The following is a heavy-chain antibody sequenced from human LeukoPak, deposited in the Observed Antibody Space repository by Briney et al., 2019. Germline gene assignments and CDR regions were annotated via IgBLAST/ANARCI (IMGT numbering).Heavy chain of an antibody. CDR3: AREGRGSIYGDYPVKI. Sequence: SETLSLTCTVSGGSISSGGYYWSWIRQHPEKGLEWIGYIYYSGSTYYNPSLKSRVTISVDTSKNQFSLKLSSVTAADTAVYYCAREGRGSIYGDYPVKIWGQGTLVTVSS. V-gene: IGHV4-31*03. J-gene: IGHJ4*02. CDR2: IYYSGST. CDR1: GGSISSGGYY. D-gene: IGHD4-17*01.